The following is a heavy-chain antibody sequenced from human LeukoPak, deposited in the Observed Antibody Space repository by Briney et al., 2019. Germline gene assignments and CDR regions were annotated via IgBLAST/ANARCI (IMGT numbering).Heavy chain of an antibody. CDR2: ISGSGGST. Sequence: PGGTLRLSCAASGFTFSSYGMSWARQAPGKGLEWVSAISGSGGSTYYADSVKGRFTISRDNSKNTLYLQMNSLRAEDTAVYYCARAGIAAAGAFDYWGQGTLVTVSS. CDR1: GFTFSSYG. J-gene: IGHJ4*02. CDR3: ARAGIAAAGAFDY. V-gene: IGHV3-23*01. D-gene: IGHD6-13*01.